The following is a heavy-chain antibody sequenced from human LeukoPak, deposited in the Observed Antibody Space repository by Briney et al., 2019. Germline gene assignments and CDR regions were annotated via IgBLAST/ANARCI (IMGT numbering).Heavy chain of an antibody. D-gene: IGHD6-13*01. CDR2: MNPNSGNT. Sequence: ASVKVSCKASGGTFSSYAINWVRQATGQGLEWMGWMNPNSGNTGYAQKFQGRVTMTRNTSISTAYMELSSLRSEDTAVYYCARFGSSSFGFDYWGQGTLVTVSS. CDR3: ARFGSSSFGFDY. V-gene: IGHV1-8*02. J-gene: IGHJ4*02. CDR1: GGTFSSYA.